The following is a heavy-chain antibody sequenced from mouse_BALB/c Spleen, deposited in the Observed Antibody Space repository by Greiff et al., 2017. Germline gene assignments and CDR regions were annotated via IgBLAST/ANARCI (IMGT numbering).Heavy chain of an antibody. Sequence: QVQLQQSGAELVRPGSSVKISCKASGYAFSSYWMNWVKQRPGQGLEWIGQIYPGDGDTNYNGKFKGKATLTADKSSSTAYMQLSSLTSEDSAVYFCARRVIYYWYFDVWGAGTTVTVSS. CDR1: GYAFSSYW. D-gene: IGHD1-1*01. CDR3: ARRVIYYWYFDV. CDR2: IYPGDGDT. V-gene: IGHV1-80*01. J-gene: IGHJ1*01.